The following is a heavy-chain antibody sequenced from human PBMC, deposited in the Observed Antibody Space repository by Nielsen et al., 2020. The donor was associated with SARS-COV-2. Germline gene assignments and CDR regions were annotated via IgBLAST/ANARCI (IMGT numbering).Heavy chain of an antibody. V-gene: IGHV3-21*01. Sequence: GGSLRLSCAASGFTFSSYSMNWVRQAPGKGLEWVSSISSSSSYIYYADSVKGRFTISRDNAKNSLFLQMNRLRVEDTAVYYCARDGGRRTMFGVNHRVRKDAFDIWGQGTMVTVSS. D-gene: IGHD3-3*01. J-gene: IGHJ3*02. CDR2: ISSSSSYI. CDR3: ARDGGRRTMFGVNHRVRKDAFDI. CDR1: GFTFSSYS.